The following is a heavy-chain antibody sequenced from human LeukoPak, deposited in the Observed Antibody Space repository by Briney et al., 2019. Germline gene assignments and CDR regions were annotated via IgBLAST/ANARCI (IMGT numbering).Heavy chain of an antibody. Sequence: PGGSLRLSCAASGFTFSSYWMSWVRQAPGKGLEWVANIKQDGSEKYYVDSVKGRFTISRDNAKNSLYLQMNSLRAEDTAVYHCARETGLGYYDSSGYLTAFDIWGQGTMVTVSS. CDR3: ARETGLGYYDSSGYLTAFDI. CDR2: IKQDGSEK. D-gene: IGHD3-22*01. J-gene: IGHJ3*02. CDR1: GFTFSSYW. V-gene: IGHV3-7*04.